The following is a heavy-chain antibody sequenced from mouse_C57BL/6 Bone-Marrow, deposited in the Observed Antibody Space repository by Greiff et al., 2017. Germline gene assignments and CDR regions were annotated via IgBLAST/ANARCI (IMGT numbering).Heavy chain of an antibody. J-gene: IGHJ4*01. CDR1: GYTFTSYG. Sequence: VQVVESGAELARPGASVKLSCKASGYTFTSYGISWVKQRTGQGLEWIGEIYPRSGNTYYNEKFKGKATLTADKSSSTAYMELRSLTSADSAVYFCARQGWLLRGEYYAMDYWGQGTSVTVSS. D-gene: IGHD2-3*01. CDR3: ARQGWLLRGEYYAMDY. V-gene: IGHV1-81*01. CDR2: IYPRSGNT.